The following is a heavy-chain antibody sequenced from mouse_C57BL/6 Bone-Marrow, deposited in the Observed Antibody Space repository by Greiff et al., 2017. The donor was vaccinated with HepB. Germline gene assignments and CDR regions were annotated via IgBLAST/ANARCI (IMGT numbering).Heavy chain of an antibody. Sequence: EVKVEESGPGLVKPSQSLSLTCSVTGYSITSGYYWNWIRQFPGNKLEWMGYISYDGSNNYNPSLKNRISITRDTSKNQFFLKLNSVTTEDTATYYCARSPWFAYWGQGTLVTVSA. V-gene: IGHV3-6*01. CDR1: GYSITSGYY. J-gene: IGHJ3*01. CDR3: ARSPWFAY. CDR2: ISYDGSN.